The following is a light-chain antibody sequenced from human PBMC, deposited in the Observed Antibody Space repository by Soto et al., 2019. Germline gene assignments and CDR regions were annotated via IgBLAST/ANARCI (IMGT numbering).Light chain of an antibody. CDR1: QSLSAW. J-gene: IGKJ1*01. CDR2: DAS. Sequence: EIQITQSPSTLSASVGDRVTITCRASQSLSAWLAWYQQKPGKAPKLLIYDASRLESGVPSRFSGSGSGTEFTLTISRLEPEDFAVYYCQQYGSLPETFGQGTKVDIK. CDR3: QQYGSLPET. V-gene: IGKV1-5*01.